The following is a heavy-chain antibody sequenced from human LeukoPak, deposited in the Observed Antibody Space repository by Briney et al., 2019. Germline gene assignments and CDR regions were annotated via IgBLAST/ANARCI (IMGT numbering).Heavy chain of an antibody. J-gene: IGHJ4*02. Sequence: GGSLRLSCAASGFTFSNYWMSWVRQAPGKGLEWVSVIYSGGSTYYADSVKGRFTISRDNSKNTLYLQMNSLRAEDTAVYYCAREDGGIFDYWGQGTLVTVSS. V-gene: IGHV3-66*01. CDR1: GFTFSNYW. D-gene: IGHD2-15*01. CDR3: AREDGGIFDY. CDR2: IYSGGST.